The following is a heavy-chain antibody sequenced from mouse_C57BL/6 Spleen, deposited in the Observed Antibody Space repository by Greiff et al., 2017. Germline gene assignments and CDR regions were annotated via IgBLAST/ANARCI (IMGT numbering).Heavy chain of an antibody. CDR3: ARGGSSGYRSYFDY. CDR2: IYPADGDT. CDR1: GYAFSSSW. Sequence: QVQLQQSGPELVKPGASVKISCKASGYAFSSSWLTWVKQRPGKGLEWIGRIYPADGDTTYNGKFKGKATLTADKSSSTAYMQLSSLTSEDSAVYFCARGGSSGYRSYFDYWGQGTTLTVSS. V-gene: IGHV1-82*01. J-gene: IGHJ2*01. D-gene: IGHD3-2*02.